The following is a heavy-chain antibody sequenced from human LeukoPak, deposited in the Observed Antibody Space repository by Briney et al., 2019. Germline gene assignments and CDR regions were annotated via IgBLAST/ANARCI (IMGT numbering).Heavy chain of an antibody. D-gene: IGHD4-11*01. J-gene: IGHJ6*03. CDR1: DDSITMYY. Sequence: KPSETLSLTCTVSDDSITMYYWTWIRQPPGKGLEWIGYVDHTGSTKFNPSLNGRVSISRDTSNNFLSLRLRSVTAADTAVYFCARGRVSSSTWYSTYYYFFYMDFWGKGTTVTVSS. CDR2: VDHTGST. V-gene: IGHV4-59*01. CDR3: ARGRVSSSTWYSTYYYFFYMDF.